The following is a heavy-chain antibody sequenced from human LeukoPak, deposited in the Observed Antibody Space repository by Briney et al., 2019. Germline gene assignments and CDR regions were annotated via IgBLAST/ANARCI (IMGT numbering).Heavy chain of an antibody. J-gene: IGHJ5*02. CDR2: ISGSADST. V-gene: IGHV3-23*01. CDR1: GFTFSNYV. D-gene: IGHD6-19*01. CDR3: AKGFAEQWLVYFNWFDP. Sequence: PGGSLRLSCAASGFTFSNYVMNWVRQAPGKGLEWVSGISGSADSTYYADSVKGRFTISRDNSKNTLYLQMNSLRAEDAAVYYCAKGFAEQWLVYFNWFDPWGQGTLVTVSS.